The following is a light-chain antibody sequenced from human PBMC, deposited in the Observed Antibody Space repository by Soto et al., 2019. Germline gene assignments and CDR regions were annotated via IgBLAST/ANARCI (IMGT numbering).Light chain of an antibody. CDR2: AAS. CDR1: QSISNY. Sequence: DIQMTQSPSSLSASVGDRVTIPCRASQSISNYLSWYQKIPGKAPKLLIYAASTLRSGVSSRFSGSGSGTDFNLTISSQQHEDFATYYCQQSYSTPWTIGQGTKAEIK. V-gene: IGKV1-39*01. J-gene: IGKJ1*01. CDR3: QQSYSTPWT.